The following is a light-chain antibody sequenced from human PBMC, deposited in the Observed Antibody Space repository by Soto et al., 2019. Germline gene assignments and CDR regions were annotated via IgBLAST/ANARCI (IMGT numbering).Light chain of an antibody. CDR1: QGVVGGY. Sequence: PGDRVTLSCGASQGVVGGYFAWYQQKPGLAPRLIIYDTSIRASGIPDRISGSGSGTHFTLTISRLEPEDFAVYYCQQYGSSPSFGQGNKVEIK. CDR3: QQYGSSPS. V-gene: IGKV3D-20*01. J-gene: IGKJ1*01. CDR2: DTS.